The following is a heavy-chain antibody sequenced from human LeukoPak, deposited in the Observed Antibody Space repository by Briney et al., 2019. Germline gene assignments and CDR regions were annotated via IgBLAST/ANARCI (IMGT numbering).Heavy chain of an antibody. D-gene: IGHD3-10*01. J-gene: IGHJ3*02. Sequence: SETLSLTCTVPGGSISSYYWSWIRQPPGKGLEWIGYIYYSGSTNYNPSLKSRVTISVDTSKNQFSLKLSSVTAADTAVYYCARSLSYYYGSGSFNDAFDIWGQGTMVTVSS. CDR2: IYYSGST. CDR1: GGSISSYY. CDR3: ARSLSYYYGSGSFNDAFDI. V-gene: IGHV4-59*01.